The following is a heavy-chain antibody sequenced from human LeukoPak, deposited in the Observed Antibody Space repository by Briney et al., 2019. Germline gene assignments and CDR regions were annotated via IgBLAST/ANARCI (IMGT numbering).Heavy chain of an antibody. J-gene: IGHJ4*02. CDR2: ISSSSSYI. D-gene: IGHD3-16*02. V-gene: IGHV3-21*01. CDR1: GFTFSSYG. CDR3: ASPTMITFGGVIPAFDY. Sequence: GGSLRLSCAASGFTFSSYGMSWVRQAPGKGLEWVSSISSSSSYIYYADSVKGRFTISRDNAKNSLYLQMNSLRAEDAAVYYCASPTMITFGGVIPAFDYWGQGTLVTVSS.